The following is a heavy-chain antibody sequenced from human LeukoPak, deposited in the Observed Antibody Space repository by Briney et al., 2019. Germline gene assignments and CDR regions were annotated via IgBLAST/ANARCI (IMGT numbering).Heavy chain of an antibody. D-gene: IGHD1-26*01. J-gene: IGHJ4*02. CDR1: GFTFSSYG. CDR3: AKDLSGSHTY. Sequence: GGSLRLSCAASGFTFSSYGMHWVRKAPGKGLEWVAVISYDGSNKYYADSVKGRFTISRDNSKNTLYLQTNSLRAEDTAVYYCAKDLSGSHTYWGQGTLVTVSS. CDR2: ISYDGSNK. V-gene: IGHV3-30*18.